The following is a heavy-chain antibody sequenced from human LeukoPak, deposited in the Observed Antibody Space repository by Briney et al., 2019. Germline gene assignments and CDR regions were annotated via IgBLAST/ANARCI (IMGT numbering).Heavy chain of an antibody. CDR3: AKDLAINFDY. CDR1: GFTFSSYA. V-gene: IGHV3-30*04. CDR2: MSYDGSNK. Sequence: GRSLRLSCAASGFTFSSYAMHWVRQAPGKGLEWVAVMSYDGSNKYYADSVKGRFTISRDNSKNTLYLQMNSLRAEDTAVYYCAKDLAINFDYWGQGTLVTVSS. J-gene: IGHJ4*02.